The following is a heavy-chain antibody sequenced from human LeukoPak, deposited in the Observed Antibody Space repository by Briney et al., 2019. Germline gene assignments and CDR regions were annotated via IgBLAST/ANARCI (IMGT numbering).Heavy chain of an antibody. CDR1: GGSISSSSYY. CDR3: ASTGPYSSSWPYYYYMDV. V-gene: IGHV4-39*01. D-gene: IGHD6-13*01. J-gene: IGHJ6*03. CDR2: IYYSGST. Sequence: PSETLSLTCTVSGGSISSSSYYWGWIRQPPGKGLEWIGSIYYSGSTYYNPSLKSRVTISVDTSKNQFSLKLSSVTAADTAVYYCASTGPYSSSWPYYYYMDVWGKGTTVTISS.